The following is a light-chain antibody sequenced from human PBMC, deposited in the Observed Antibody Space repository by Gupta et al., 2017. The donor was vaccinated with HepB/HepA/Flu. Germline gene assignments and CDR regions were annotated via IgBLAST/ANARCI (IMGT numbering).Light chain of an antibody. CDR2: DVS. J-gene: IGLJ3*02. V-gene: IGLV2-14*01. CDR3: CSYTGTSTGGV. Sequence: QSALTQPASVSGSPGQSITISCTGTSSDIGTYNSVSWYQQYPGRAPKLIIFDVSNRPSGVSHRFSGSRSGNTASLTISGLQAEDEGDYYCCSYTGTSTGGVFGGWTKLTVL. CDR1: SSDIGTYNS.